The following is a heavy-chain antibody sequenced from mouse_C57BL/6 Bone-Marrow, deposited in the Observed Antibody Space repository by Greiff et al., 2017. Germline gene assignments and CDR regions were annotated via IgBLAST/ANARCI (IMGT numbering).Heavy chain of an antibody. CDR2: IDPETGGS. Sequence: QVQLQQSGAELVRPGASVTLSCKASGYTFTDYEMHWVKQTPVHGLEWIGAIDPETGGSAYNQKFKGKALLTAHKSSSPAYMELRSLTSEDSAVYYCTRPIYYGDMAWFAYCGEEALVTVSA. CDR3: TRPIYYGDMAWFAY. V-gene: IGHV1-15*01. D-gene: IGHD2-13*01. J-gene: IGHJ3*01. CDR1: GYTFTDYE.